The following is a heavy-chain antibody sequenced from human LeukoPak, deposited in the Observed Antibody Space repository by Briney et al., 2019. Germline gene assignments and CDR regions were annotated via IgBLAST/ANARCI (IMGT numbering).Heavy chain of an antibody. D-gene: IGHD5-12*01. V-gene: IGHV3-30-3*01. CDR1: GLTFSSYA. J-gene: IGHJ4*02. Sequence: GGSLRLSCAASGLTFSSYAMHWVRQAPGKGLEWVAVISYDGSNKYYADSVKGRFTISRDNSKNTLYLQMNSLRAEDTAVYYCARDPGQTVAYDYWGQGTLVTVSS. CDR3: ARDPGQTVAYDY. CDR2: ISYDGSNK.